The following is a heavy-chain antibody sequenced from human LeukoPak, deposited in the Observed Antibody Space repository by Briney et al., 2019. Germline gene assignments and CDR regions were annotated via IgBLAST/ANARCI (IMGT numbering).Heavy chain of an antibody. V-gene: IGHV1-46*01. Sequence: ASVKISCKVSGYTFIDYFIHWVRQAPGQGLEWMGIINPSNGDTFYTQKFQGRVTMTRDTSTSTVYMELSSLRSEDTAVFYCATVGYSQFFDYWGQGTLVTVSS. CDR1: GYTFIDYF. D-gene: IGHD5-18*01. CDR3: ATVGYSQFFDY. CDR2: INPSNGDT. J-gene: IGHJ4*02.